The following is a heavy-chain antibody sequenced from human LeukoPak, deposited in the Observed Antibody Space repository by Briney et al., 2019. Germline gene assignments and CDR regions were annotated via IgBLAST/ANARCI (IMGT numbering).Heavy chain of an antibody. CDR1: GFTFSSYA. J-gene: IGHJ6*02. V-gene: IGHV3-74*01. Sequence: PGGSLRLSCAASGFTFSSYAMSWVRQAPGKGLVWVSRINSDGSTTSYADSVMGRFTISRDNAKNTLYLQMNSLRAGDTAVYYCAKNGGPHGMDVWGQGTTITVSS. CDR2: INSDGSTT. CDR3: AKNGGPHGMDV. D-gene: IGHD3-10*01.